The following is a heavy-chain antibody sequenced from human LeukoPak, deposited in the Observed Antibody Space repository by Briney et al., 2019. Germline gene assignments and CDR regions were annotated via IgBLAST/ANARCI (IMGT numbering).Heavy chain of an antibody. J-gene: IGHJ4*02. CDR1: GFTVSSNY. CDR2: IYSGGST. Sequence: GGSLRLSCAASGFTVSSNYMGWVRQAPGKGLEWVSVIYSGGSTYYAASVKGRFTISRDNSKNTLYLQMNSLRAEDTAVYYCARESTVAGNDYWGQGTLVTVSS. CDR3: ARESTVAGNDY. V-gene: IGHV3-66*01. D-gene: IGHD6-19*01.